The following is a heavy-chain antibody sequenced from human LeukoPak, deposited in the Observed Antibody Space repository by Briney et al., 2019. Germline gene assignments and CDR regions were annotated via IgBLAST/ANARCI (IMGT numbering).Heavy chain of an antibody. Sequence: PSETLSLTCTVSGGSISSYYWSWIRQPPGKGLEWIGYIYYSGSTNYNPSLKSRVTISVDTSKNQLSLKLSSVTAADTAVYYCALLVGATTGQDAFDIWGQGTMVTVSS. CDR1: GGSISSYY. CDR3: ALLVGATTGQDAFDI. D-gene: IGHD1-26*01. V-gene: IGHV4-59*08. J-gene: IGHJ3*02. CDR2: IYYSGST.